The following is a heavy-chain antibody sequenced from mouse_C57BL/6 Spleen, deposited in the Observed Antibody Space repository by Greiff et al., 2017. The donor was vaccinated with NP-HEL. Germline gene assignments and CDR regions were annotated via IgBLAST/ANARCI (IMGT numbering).Heavy chain of an antibody. V-gene: IGHV14-1*01. CDR1: GFNIKDYY. J-gene: IGHJ4*01. CDR3: TTSRFITTVVDGAMDY. D-gene: IGHD1-1*01. Sequence: VQLKESGAELVRPGASVKLSCTASGFNIKDYYMHWVKQRPEQGLEWIGRIDPEDGDTEYAPKFQGKATMTADTSSNTAYLQLSSLTSEDTAVYYCTTSRFITTVVDGAMDYWGQGTSVTVSS. CDR2: IDPEDGDT.